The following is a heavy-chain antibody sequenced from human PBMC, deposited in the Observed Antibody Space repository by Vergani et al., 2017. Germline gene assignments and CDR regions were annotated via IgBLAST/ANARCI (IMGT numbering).Heavy chain of an antibody. CDR3: ARARPLTYCSGGSCYRWDAFDI. Sequence: QVQLQESGPGLVKPSQTLSLTCTVSGGSISSGSYYWSWIRQPAGKGLEWIGRIYTSGSTNYNPSLKSRVTISVDTSKNPFSLEVSSVTAADTAVYYCARARPLTYCSGGSCYRWDAFDIWGQGTMVTVSS. J-gene: IGHJ3*02. D-gene: IGHD2-15*01. CDR1: GGSISSGSYY. CDR2: IYTSGST. V-gene: IGHV4-61*02.